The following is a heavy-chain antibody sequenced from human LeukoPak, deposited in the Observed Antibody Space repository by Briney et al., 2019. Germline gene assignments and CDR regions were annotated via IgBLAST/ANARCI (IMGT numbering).Heavy chain of an antibody. CDR1: GFTFSTYA. CDR3: AKRDSVRRYYFDY. J-gene: IGHJ4*02. D-gene: IGHD2-8*01. Sequence: GGSLRLSCAASGFTFSTYAVNWVRQAPGKGLEWVSAISSSGGTTYYADSVKGRFGISRDNSKNTLYLQMNSLRAEDTAVYYCAKRDSVRRYYFDYWGQGTLVTVSS. V-gene: IGHV3-23*01. CDR2: ISSSGGTT.